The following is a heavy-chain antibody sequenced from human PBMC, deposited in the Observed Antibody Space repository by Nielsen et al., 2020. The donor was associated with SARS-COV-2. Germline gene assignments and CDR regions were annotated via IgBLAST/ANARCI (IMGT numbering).Heavy chain of an antibody. CDR2: IYYSGST. CDR3: ARKVSTSCYYDY. Sequence: SETLSLTCTVSGGSISSYYWSWIRQPPGKGLEWIGYIYYSGSTYYNPSLKSRVTISVDTSKNQFSLKLSSVTAADTAVYYCARKVSTSCYYDYWGQGTLVTVSS. D-gene: IGHD2-2*01. J-gene: IGHJ4*02. V-gene: IGHV4-59*12. CDR1: GGSISSYY.